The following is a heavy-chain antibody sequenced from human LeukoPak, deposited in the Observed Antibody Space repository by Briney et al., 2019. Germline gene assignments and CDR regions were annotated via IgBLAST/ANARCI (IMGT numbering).Heavy chain of an antibody. CDR2: INHSGST. D-gene: IGHD4-4*01. CDR1: GGSFSGYY. J-gene: IGHJ4*02. V-gene: IGHV4-34*01. Sequence: SETLSLTCAVYGGSFSGYYWSWIRQPPGKGLEWIGEINHSGSTNYNPSLKSRVTISVDTSKNQFSLKLSSVTAADTAVYYCARDSTVTTSMDYWGQGTLVTVSS. CDR3: ARDSTVTTSMDY.